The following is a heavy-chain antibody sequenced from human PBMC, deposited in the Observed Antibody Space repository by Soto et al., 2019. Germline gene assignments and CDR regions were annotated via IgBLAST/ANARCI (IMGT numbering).Heavy chain of an antibody. V-gene: IGHV4-61*01. J-gene: IGHJ6*02. CDR1: GGSVSSGSYY. Sequence: PLETLSLTCTVSGGSVSSGSYYWSWIRQPPGKGLEWIGYIYYSGSTNYNPSLKSRVTISVDTSKNQFSLKLSSVTAADTAVYYCAREGYSSGWYGDYYYYGMDVWGQGTTVTVSS. D-gene: IGHD6-19*01. CDR3: AREGYSSGWYGDYYYYGMDV. CDR2: IYYSGST.